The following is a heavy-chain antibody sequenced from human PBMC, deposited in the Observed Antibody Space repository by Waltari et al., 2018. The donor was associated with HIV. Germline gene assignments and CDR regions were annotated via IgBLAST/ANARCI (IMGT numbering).Heavy chain of an antibody. CDR3: ASDYYDSSGYYSFDY. CDR1: GGTFSSYA. V-gene: IGHV1-69*12. CDR2: SSPSLGTA. D-gene: IGHD3-22*01. Sequence: QVQLVQSGAEVKKPGSSVKVSCKASGGTFSSYAISWVRQAPGQGLEWMGGSSPSLGTANYAQKFQGRVTSTADESTSTAYMELSSLRSEDTAVYYCASDYYDSSGYYSFDYWGQGTLVTVSS. J-gene: IGHJ4*02.